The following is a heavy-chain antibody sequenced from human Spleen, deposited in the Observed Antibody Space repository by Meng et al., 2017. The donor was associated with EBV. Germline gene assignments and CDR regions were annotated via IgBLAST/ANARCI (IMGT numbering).Heavy chain of an antibody. CDR3: TRDTTGIAAAVMLDY. Sequence: LAVQDRGPGLGKPSESLSLTCTVSGGSVSISSNYWGWIRQPPGKGLEWIGSVHYSGNTYHNPSLQSRVTISVDLSKNQFSLKLRSVTAADTAVYYCTRDTTGIAAAVMLDYWGQGTLVTVSS. CDR1: GGSVSISSNY. CDR2: VHYSGNT. D-gene: IGHD6-13*01. V-gene: IGHV4-39*07. J-gene: IGHJ4*02.